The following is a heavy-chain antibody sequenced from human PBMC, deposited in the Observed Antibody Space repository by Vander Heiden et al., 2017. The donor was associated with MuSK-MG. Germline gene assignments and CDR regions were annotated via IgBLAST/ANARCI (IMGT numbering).Heavy chain of an antibody. D-gene: IGHD3-22*01. Sequence: EVQLLESGGGLVHPGGSLTLSCAVPGFPLSSYAMTWVRQAPGKGLECVSGISAGGDGTYYADSVKGRFTISRDNSKNTLYLQMNSLRAEDTAVYYCAKGYGSGSAKPLDNWGQGTPVTVSS. CDR1: GFPLSSYA. CDR3: AKGYGSGSAKPLDN. CDR2: ISAGGDGT. J-gene: IGHJ4*02. V-gene: IGHV3-23*01.